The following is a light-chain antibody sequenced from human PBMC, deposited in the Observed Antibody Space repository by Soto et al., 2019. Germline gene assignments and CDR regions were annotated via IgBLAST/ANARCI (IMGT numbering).Light chain of an antibody. CDR2: DAS. CDR3: QQYYSYGAIT. V-gene: IGKV1-5*01. CDR1: QNINSW. Sequence: DIQMTQSPSTLSASVGDRVTITCRASQNINSWLAWYQQRPGRAPKRLISDASNLESGVPSRFSGSASGTEFSPTISSLESDDIATYYCQQYYSYGAITLGQGTRLEIK. J-gene: IGKJ5*01.